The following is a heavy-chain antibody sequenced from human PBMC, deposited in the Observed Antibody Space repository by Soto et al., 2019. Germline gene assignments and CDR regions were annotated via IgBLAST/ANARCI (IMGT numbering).Heavy chain of an antibody. V-gene: IGHV3-48*02. CDR2: IISSSSPI. D-gene: IGHD6-19*01. J-gene: IGHJ3*02. CDR1: GFAFSTYS. CDR3: VRGFSGRGPFDI. Sequence: EVQLVESGGGLVQPGGSLRLSCAASGFAFSTYSMNWVRQAPGKGLEWLSYIISSSSPIYYADSVKGRFTISRDNGKNSLSLEMNTLRDEDTAVYYCVRGFSGRGPFDIWGQGTMVIVSS.